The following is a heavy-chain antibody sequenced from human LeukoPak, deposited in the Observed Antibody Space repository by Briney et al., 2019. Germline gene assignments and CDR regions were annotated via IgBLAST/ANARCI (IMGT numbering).Heavy chain of an antibody. CDR1: GGSFSGYY. CDR2: INHSGST. CDR3: ARGPGYCSSTSCYDFFLGWFDP. J-gene: IGHJ5*02. D-gene: IGHD2-2*01. Sequence: SETLSLTWAVYGGSFSGYYWSWIRQPPGKGLEWIGEINHSGSTNYNPSLKSRVTISVDTSKNQFSLKLSSVTAADTAVYYCARGPGYCSSTSCYDFFLGWFDPWGQGTLVTVSS. V-gene: IGHV4-34*01.